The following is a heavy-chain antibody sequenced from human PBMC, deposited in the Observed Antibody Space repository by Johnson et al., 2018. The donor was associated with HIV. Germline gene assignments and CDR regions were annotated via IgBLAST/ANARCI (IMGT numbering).Heavy chain of an antibody. J-gene: IGHJ3*02. CDR2: ISYDGSDT. CDR3: EREPALVGANGGWGAFDI. D-gene: IGHD1-26*01. CDR1: GFTFSSYG. V-gene: IGHV3-30*03. Sequence: QVQLVESGGGVVQPGRSLRLSCAASGFTFSSYGMHWVRQAPGKGLQWLATISYDGSDTYFADSVKRRFTIFRANSKNTVYLQLNSLRAEDTAVYYCEREPALVGANGGWGAFDIWGQGTLVTVSS.